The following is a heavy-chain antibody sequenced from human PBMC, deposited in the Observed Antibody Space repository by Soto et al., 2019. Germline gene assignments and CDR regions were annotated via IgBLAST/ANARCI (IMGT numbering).Heavy chain of an antibody. V-gene: IGHV4-34*01. D-gene: IGHD4-4*01. CDR2: INHSGST. Sequence: SETLSLTCAVYGGSFSGYYWSWIRQPPGKGLEWIGEINHSGSTNYNPSLKSRVTISVDTSKNQFSLKLSSVTAADTAVYYCARVGVIYSNYKGLDPWGQGTLVTVSS. CDR1: GGSFSGYY. CDR3: ARVGVIYSNYKGLDP. J-gene: IGHJ5*02.